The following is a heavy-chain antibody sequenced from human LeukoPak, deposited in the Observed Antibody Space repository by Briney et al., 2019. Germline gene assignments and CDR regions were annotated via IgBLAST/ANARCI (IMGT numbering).Heavy chain of an antibody. J-gene: IGHJ4*02. D-gene: IGHD6-19*01. Sequence: SVKVSCKASGGTFSSYAISWVRQAPGQGLGWMGGIIPIFGTANYAQKFQGRVTITADESTSTAYMELSSLRSEDTAVYYCARDSHSSGWTGDYWGQGTLVTVSS. V-gene: IGHV1-69*13. CDR3: ARDSHSSGWTGDY. CDR2: IIPIFGTA. CDR1: GGTFSSYA.